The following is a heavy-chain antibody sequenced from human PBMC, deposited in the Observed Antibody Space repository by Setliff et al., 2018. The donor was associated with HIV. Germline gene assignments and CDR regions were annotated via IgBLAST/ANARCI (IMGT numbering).Heavy chain of an antibody. CDR1: GGSISSYY. J-gene: IGHJ6*03. Sequence: PSETLSLTCTVSGGSISSYYWGWIRLSPTKGLEWIGSIHVSDTYYNPSLKSRVTVSIDTSKNQSSLEMTSMTAADTAVYYGVRTGSSTSWGVYHNYYMDIWGKGTTVTVSS. CDR2: IHVSDT. CDR3: VRTGSSTSWGVYHNYYMDI. V-gene: IGHV4-39*01. D-gene: IGHD3-10*01.